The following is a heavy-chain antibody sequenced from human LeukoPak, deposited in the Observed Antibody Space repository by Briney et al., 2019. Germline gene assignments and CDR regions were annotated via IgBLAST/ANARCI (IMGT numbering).Heavy chain of an antibody. V-gene: IGHV1-69*13. J-gene: IGHJ5*02. Sequence: SVKVSCKASGGTFGSYAISWVRQAPGQGLEWMGGIIPIFGTANYAQKFQGRVTITADESTSTAYMELSSLRSEDTAVYYCARGEPNKRADYGDSGFDPWGQGTLVTVSS. CDR3: ARGEPNKRADYGDSGFDP. CDR1: GGTFGSYA. D-gene: IGHD4-17*01. CDR2: IIPIFGTA.